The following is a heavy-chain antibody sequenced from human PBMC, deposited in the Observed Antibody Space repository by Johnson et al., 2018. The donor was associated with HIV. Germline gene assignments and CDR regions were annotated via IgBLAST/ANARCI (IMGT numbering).Heavy chain of an antibody. CDR3: VRVAYYYDSSGYSAFDI. CDR1: GFTFDDYA. J-gene: IGHJ3*02. CDR2: INWHGGRT. D-gene: IGHD3-22*01. Sequence: VQLVESGGGVVRPGGSLRVSCEASGFTFDDYAMSWVRQPPGKGLEWVSGINWHGGRTGYADSVKGRSTISRDNAKNALYLQMNSLRAEDTALYYCVRVAYYYDSSGYSAFDIWGQGTMVTVSS. V-gene: IGHV3-20*04.